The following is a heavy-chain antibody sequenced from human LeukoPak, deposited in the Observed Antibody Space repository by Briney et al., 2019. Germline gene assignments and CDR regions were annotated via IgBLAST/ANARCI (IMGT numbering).Heavy chain of an antibody. CDR3: ARSTRLDY. Sequence: GGFLRFSCAASGFTFSSYWRHLVRQAPGKRLLWVSRINSDGSSTNYAASVRGRFTISRDNTNNTYYLQMNLLRAEDTAVYYCARSTRLDYWGQGTLVTVSS. J-gene: IGHJ4*02. V-gene: IGHV3-74*01. CDR1: GFTFSSYW. CDR2: INSDGSST.